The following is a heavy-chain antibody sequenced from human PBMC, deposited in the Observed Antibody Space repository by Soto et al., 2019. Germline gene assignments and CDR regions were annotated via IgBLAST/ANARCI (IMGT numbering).Heavy chain of an antibody. J-gene: IGHJ6*03. V-gene: IGHV5-51*01. CDR2: IYPGDSDT. Sequence: GESLKISCKGSGYSFTSYWIGWVRQMPGKGLEWMGIIYPGDSDTRYSPSFQGQVTISADKSISTAYLQWSSLKASDTAMYYCARHRRHVLRFLEWSSPISPTRGGFYYYMDVWGKGTTVTVSS. CDR3: ARHRRHVLRFLEWSSPISPTRGGFYYYMDV. D-gene: IGHD3-3*01. CDR1: GYSFTSYW.